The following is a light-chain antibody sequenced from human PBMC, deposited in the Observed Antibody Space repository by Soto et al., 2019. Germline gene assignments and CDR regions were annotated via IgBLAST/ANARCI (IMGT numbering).Light chain of an antibody. J-gene: IGKJ2*01. V-gene: IGKV2-28*01. Sequence: VMTQSPLSLPVTPGEPASISCRSSQSLRHHNGYNYLDWYLQKPGQSPQVLSYLGSNRASGATDRVSGSGSGTVFTLKISRVEAEDVGVYFCMQTLQSPYSFGQGTKLEMK. CDR2: LGS. CDR3: MQTLQSPYS. CDR1: QSLRHHNGYNY.